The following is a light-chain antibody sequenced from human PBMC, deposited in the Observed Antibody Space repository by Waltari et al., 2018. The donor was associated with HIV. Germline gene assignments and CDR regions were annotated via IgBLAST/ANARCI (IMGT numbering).Light chain of an antibody. CDR2: STN. CDR1: SGSVSTSYY. Sequence: QTVVTQEPSFSVSPGGTVTLTCGLSSGSVSTSYYPSLYQQTPGQAPRTLIYSTNTRSSGVPDRFSGSILGNKAALTITGAQADDESDYYCVLYMGGGIWVFGGGTKVTVL. V-gene: IGLV8-61*01. CDR3: VLYMGGGIWV. J-gene: IGLJ3*02.